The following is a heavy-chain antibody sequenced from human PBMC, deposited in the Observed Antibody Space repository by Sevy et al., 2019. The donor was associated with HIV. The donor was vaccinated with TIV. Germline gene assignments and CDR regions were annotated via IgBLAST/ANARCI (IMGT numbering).Heavy chain of an antibody. V-gene: IGHV4-59*12. D-gene: IGHD2-15*01. Sequence: SETLSLTCTVSGDSISSYYWSWIRQPPGKGLEWIGYIYYSGSTNYNPSLKSRVTISVDTSTNQFSLKLSSVTAADTAVYYCAVGYCSGGSCPYFDSWGQGTLVTVSS. J-gene: IGHJ4*02. CDR2: IYYSGST. CDR3: AVGYCSGGSCPYFDS. CDR1: GDSISSYY.